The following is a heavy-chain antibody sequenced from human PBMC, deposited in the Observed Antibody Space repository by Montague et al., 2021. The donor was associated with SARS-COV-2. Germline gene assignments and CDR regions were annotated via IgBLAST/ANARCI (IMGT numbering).Heavy chain of an antibody. CDR3: ARRGGGEVFARFMYWYFDV. Sequence: SETLSLTCSVSGGSINNYYWGWVRQSPGKGLEWIGYIYYSGSVTTXYNPSLKSRVSISVDTSENQLSLKLTSVTAADTAVYYCARRGGGEVFARFMYWYFDVWSRGSLVTVSS. J-gene: IGHJ2*01. CDR1: GGSINNYY. V-gene: IGHV4-59*13. D-gene: IGHD2-21*01. CDR2: IYYSGSVTT.